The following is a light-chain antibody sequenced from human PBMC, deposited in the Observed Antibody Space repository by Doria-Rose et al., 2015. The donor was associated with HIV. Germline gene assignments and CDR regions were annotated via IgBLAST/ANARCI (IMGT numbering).Light chain of an antibody. CDR1: QSISSW. J-gene: IGKJ3*01. CDR2: KAA. CDR3: LQYNTYPFA. V-gene: IGKV1-5*03. Sequence: PSTLSASVGDRVTITCRASQSISSWLAWYQQKPGKAPKLLMYKAASFESGVPSRFSGSGSGTEFTLPISSLQPDDFATYYCLQYNTYPFAFGPGTKVD.